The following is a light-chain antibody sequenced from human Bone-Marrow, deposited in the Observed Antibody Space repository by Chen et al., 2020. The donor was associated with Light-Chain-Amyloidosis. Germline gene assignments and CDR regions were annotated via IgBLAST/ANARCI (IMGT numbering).Light chain of an antibody. CDR3: QQRSSWPIT. J-gene: IGKJ3*01. V-gene: IGKV3D-20*02. CDR2: AAS. CDR1: QSVSSSY. Sequence: EIVLTQSPGTLSLSPGERATLSCRASQSVSSSYLAWYQQKPGQAPRLLIYAASSRATGIPDRFSGSESGTDFTLTISRLEPEDFAVYYCQQRSSWPITFGPGTRVDIK.